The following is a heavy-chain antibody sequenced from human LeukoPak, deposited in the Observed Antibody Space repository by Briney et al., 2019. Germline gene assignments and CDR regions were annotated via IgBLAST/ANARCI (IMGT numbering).Heavy chain of an antibody. J-gene: IGHJ4*02. Sequence: PGGSLRLSCTVSGFTVSSNSMSWVRQAPGKGLEWVGFIRSKAYGGTTEYAASVKGRFTISRDDSKSIAYLQMNSLKTEDTAVYYCTREDYWGQGTLVTVSS. CDR1: GFTVSSNS. CDR2: IRSKAYGGTT. CDR3: TREDY. V-gene: IGHV3-49*04.